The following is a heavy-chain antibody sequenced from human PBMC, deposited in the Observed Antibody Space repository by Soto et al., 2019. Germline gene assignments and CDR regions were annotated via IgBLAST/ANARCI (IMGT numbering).Heavy chain of an antibody. CDR2: ISPYNGNT. J-gene: IGHJ4*02. Sequence: QVQLVQSGGEVKKPGASVKVSCKASGYTFSNFGLSWVRQAPGQGLELMGWISPYNGNTNYAQELQGRLTMTTDTSRSTAYMELRIVRSDDTAVYCCARDRLGVSVTGGGFDSWGQGTLVTVSS. CDR1: GYTFSNFG. V-gene: IGHV1-18*01. D-gene: IGHD2-8*01. CDR3: ARDRLGVSVTGGGFDS.